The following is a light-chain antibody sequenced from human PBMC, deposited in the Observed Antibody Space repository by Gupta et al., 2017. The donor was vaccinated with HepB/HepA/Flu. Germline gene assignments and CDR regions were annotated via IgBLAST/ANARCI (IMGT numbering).Light chain of an antibody. CDR2: GAS. CDR3: QHYGSSPPYT. V-gene: IGKV3-20*01. CDR1: QSVTTNN. Sequence: DIVLTQSPGTLSLSPGERASLSCRASQSVTTNNLAWYQQRPGQAPRLLIFGASSRATGIPDRFSGSGSGTDFTLTIRRLEPEDFAVYYCQHYGSSPPYTFGQGTNLEIK. J-gene: IGKJ2*01.